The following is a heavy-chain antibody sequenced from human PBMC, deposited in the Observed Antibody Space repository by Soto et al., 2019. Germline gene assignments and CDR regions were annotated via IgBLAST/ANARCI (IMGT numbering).Heavy chain of an antibody. CDR3: ARDKATVGGYNLYDP. Sequence: QVQLLESGPGLVKPSETLSLICTVSGGSIRSSHWWRWVRQPPVDGLERIGEIYHSGSTNLDPSLKTRVTLSVDKSKNQFSLKLTSVTAADTAVYYCARDKATVGGYNLYDPWGQGILVTVSS. V-gene: IGHV4-4*02. D-gene: IGHD3-16*01. CDR1: GGSIRSSHW. CDR2: IYHSGST. J-gene: IGHJ5*02.